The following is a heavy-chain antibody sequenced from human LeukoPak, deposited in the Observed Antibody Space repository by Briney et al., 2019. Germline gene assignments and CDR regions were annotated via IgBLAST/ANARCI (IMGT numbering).Heavy chain of an antibody. J-gene: IGHJ4*02. V-gene: IGHV1-2*02. D-gene: IGHD2-2*02. CDR3: ARVDCSSTSCYTYFDY. Sequence: ASVKVSCKASGYTFTDYYMHWVRQAPGQGLEWMGSINPNSGGTNYAQKFQGRVTMTRDTSISTAYMELSRLRSDDTAVYYCARVDCSSTSCYTYFDYWGQGTLVTVSS. CDR2: INPNSGGT. CDR1: GYTFTDYY.